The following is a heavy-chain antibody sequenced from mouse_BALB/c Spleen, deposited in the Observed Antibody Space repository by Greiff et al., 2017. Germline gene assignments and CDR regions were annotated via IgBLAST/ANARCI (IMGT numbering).Heavy chain of an antibody. V-gene: IGHV2-2*02. CDR1: GFSLTSYG. Sequence: VQVVESGPGLVQPSQSLSITCTVSGFSLTSYGVHWVRQSPGKGLEWLGVIWSGGSTDYNAAFISRLSISKDNSKSQVFFKMNSLQANDTAIYYCARKESSLLGRAMDYWGQGTSVTVSS. D-gene: IGHD2-1*01. CDR2: IWSGGST. J-gene: IGHJ4*01. CDR3: ARKESSLLGRAMDY.